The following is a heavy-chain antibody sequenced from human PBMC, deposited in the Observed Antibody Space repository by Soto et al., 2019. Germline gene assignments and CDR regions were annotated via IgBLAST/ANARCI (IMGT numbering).Heavy chain of an antibody. CDR3: TTGREYDNSGWTPLDY. V-gene: IGHV3-15*01. Sequence: GGSLRLSCAASGFTFSNAWMSWVRQAPGKGLEWVGRIKSKIDGGTTDYAAPVKGRSTISRDDSKNTLYLQMNSLKTEDTGVHYCTTGREYDNSGWTPLDYWGQGTLVTVSS. J-gene: IGHJ4*02. D-gene: IGHD3-22*01. CDR2: IKSKIDGGTT. CDR1: GFTFSNAW.